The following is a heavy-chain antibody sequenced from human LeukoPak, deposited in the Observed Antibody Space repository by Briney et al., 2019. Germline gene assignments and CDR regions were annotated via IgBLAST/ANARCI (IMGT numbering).Heavy chain of an antibody. CDR3: ARHCIAAAGTSPFDY. D-gene: IGHD6-13*01. V-gene: IGHV4-39*01. Sequence: SETLSLTCTVSGGSISSSSYYWGWIRQPPGKGLEWIGSIYYSGSTYYNPSLKSRVTISVDTSKNQFSLKLSSVTAADTAVYYCARHCIAAAGTSPFDYWGQGTLVTVSS. CDR1: GGSISSSSYY. J-gene: IGHJ4*02. CDR2: IYYSGST.